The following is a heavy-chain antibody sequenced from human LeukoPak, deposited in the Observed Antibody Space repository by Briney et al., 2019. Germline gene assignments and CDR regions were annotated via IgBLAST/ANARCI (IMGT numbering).Heavy chain of an antibody. J-gene: IGHJ4*02. Sequence: RASVKVSCKASGYTFTSYGISWVRQAPGQGLEWMGWISAYNGNTNYAQKLQGRVTMTTDTSTSTAYMELRSLRSDDTAVYYCARDHSYYDFWSGYFDYWGQGTLVTVSS. CDR3: ARDHSYYDFWSGYFDY. D-gene: IGHD3-3*01. V-gene: IGHV1-18*01. CDR1: GYTFTSYG. CDR2: ISAYNGNT.